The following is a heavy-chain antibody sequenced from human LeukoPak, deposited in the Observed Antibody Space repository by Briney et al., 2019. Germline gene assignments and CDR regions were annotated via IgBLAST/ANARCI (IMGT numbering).Heavy chain of an antibody. D-gene: IGHD2-2*01. CDR2: IRYDGSNK. CDR3: AKSFLADCSSTSCYGLNAFDI. V-gene: IGHV3-30*02. CDR1: GFTFSSYG. Sequence: GGSLGLSCAASGFTFSSYGMHWVRQAPGKGLEWVAFIRYDGSNKYYADSVKGRFTIPRDNSKNSLYLQMNSLRAEDTAVYYCAKSFLADCSSTSCYGLNAFDIWGQGTMVTVSS. J-gene: IGHJ3*02.